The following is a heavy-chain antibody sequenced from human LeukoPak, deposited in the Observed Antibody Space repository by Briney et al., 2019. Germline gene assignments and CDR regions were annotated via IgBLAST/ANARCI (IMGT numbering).Heavy chain of an antibody. CDR2: IYYSGST. CDR3: ARGLANISKGTTVKNYYYYMDV. J-gene: IGHJ6*03. D-gene: IGHD4-11*01. CDR1: GASISSNSYY. V-gene: IGHV4-39*01. Sequence: SETLSLTCTVSGASISSNSYYWGWIRQPPGKGLKWIGSIYYSGSTYYNPSLKSRVTISVDTSKNQFSLKLSSVTAADTAVYDCARGLANISKGTTVKNYYYYMDVWGKGTTVTVSS.